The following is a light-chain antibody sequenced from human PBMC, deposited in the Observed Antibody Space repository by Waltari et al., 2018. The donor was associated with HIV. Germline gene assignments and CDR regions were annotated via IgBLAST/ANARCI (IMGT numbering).Light chain of an antibody. CDR2: KNI. Sequence: QSVLTQPPSASGTPGQRVTISCSGSSSTIGNDNVYWYQQLQGTTPKLLIYKNIQRPSGVPDRFAGSKSGTSAYLAISGLRSEDEADYYCVGWDASLSAYVFGAGTKVTVL. CDR3: VGWDASLSAYV. J-gene: IGLJ1*01. V-gene: IGLV1-47*01. CDR1: SSTIGNDN.